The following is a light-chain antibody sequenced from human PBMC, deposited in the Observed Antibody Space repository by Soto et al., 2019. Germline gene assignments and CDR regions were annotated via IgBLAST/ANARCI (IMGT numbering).Light chain of an antibody. CDR1: GSNIGSNT. CDR2: NNN. V-gene: IGLV1-44*01. J-gene: IGLJ1*01. Sequence: QSVLTQPPSASGTPGQRVSISCSGSGSNIGSNTVNWYRQLTGTAPKLLMYNNNQRPSGVPDRFSGSKSGTSASLAISGLQSEDEADYYCAAWDYSLSGYVFGTGTKVPS. CDR3: AAWDYSLSGYV.